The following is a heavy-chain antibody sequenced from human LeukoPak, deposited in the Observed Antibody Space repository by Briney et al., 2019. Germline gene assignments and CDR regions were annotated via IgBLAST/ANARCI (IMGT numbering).Heavy chain of an antibody. J-gene: IGHJ3*02. D-gene: IGHD3-16*02. CDR2: ASGSGGST. CDR1: GFTFTSYA. Sequence: GGSLRLSCAASGFTFTSYAMSWVRQAPGKGLEWVSAASGSGGSTFYADSVKGRFTISRDNSKNTLYLQMNSLRAEDTAVYYCARSGSYVWGSYRSDAFDIWGQGTMVTVSS. CDR3: ARSGSYVWGSYRSDAFDI. V-gene: IGHV3-23*01.